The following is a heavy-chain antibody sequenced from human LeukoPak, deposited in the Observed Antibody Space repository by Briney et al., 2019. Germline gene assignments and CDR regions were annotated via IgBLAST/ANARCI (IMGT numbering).Heavy chain of an antibody. J-gene: IGHJ3*02. D-gene: IGHD5-18*01. CDR1: GVSLSTSGVG. V-gene: IGHV2-5*02. CDR3: AHSQVFSYGSFHDAYDI. Sequence: KESGPTLVTPTQTLTLTCSLSGVSLSTSGVGVGWIRQPPGKALEWLALIYWDDDSRYSPSLKSRLTIAKDTSKNQVVLTLTNMDSVDTATYYCAHSQVFSYGSFHDAYDIWGLGMLVTVSS. CDR2: IYWDDDS.